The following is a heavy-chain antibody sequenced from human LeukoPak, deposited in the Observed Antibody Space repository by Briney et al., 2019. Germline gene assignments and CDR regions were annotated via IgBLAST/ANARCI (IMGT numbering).Heavy chain of an antibody. V-gene: IGHV4-34*01. CDR2: INHGGST. D-gene: IGHD2-15*01. J-gene: IGHJ4*02. Sequence: SETLSLTCAVYGGSFSGYYWSWIRQPPGKGLEWIGEINHGGSTNYNPSLKSRVTISVDTSKNQFSLKLSSVTAADTAVYYCARERRGWYLDYWGQGTLVTVSS. CDR3: ARERRGWYLDY. CDR1: GGSFSGYY.